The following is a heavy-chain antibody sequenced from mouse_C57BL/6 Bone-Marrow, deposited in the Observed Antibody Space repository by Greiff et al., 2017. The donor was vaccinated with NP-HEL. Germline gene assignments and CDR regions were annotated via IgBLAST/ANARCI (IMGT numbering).Heavy chain of an antibody. V-gene: IGHV1-69*01. CDR1: GYTFTSYW. CDR2: IDPSDSYT. D-gene: IGHD2-10*02. CDR3: ERAIRSSSMAWFAY. J-gene: IGHJ3*01. Sequence: QVQLQQPGAELVMPGASVKLSCKASGYTFTSYWMHWVKQRPGQGLEWIGEIDPSDSYTNYNQKFKGKATLTVDKSSSTAYLQLSSLTSEDSAVYYYERAIRSSSMAWFAYWGQGTLVTVSA.